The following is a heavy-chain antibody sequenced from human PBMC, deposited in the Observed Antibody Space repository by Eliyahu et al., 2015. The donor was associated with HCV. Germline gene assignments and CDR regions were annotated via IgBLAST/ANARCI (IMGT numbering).Heavy chain of an antibody. CDR2: ISSGSSYI. V-gene: IGHV3-21*01. D-gene: IGHD3-22*01. J-gene: IGHJ3*02. CDR1: GFXXXRYN. Sequence: EVQLVESGGGLVKPGGSLXLACAASGFXXXRYNXNWVRQAPGKGLGWVSTISSGSSYIYYADSVKGRFTISRDNAKNSLYLQMNSLRAEDTAVYYCARGIDSSGYYRIFDIWGQGTMVTVSS. CDR3: ARGIDSSGYYRIFDI.